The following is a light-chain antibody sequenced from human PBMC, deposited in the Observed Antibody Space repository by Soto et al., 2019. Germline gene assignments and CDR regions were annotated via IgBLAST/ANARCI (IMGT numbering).Light chain of an antibody. Sequence: DIQMTQSPSSLSASVGDRVTITCRASQSISNYLNWYQHKAGKAPKVLIYAASSLQSGVPSRFSGSGSGTDFTLTISSLQPEDFATYYCQQSYSTSITFGQGTRLEI. CDR2: AAS. J-gene: IGKJ5*01. CDR1: QSISNY. V-gene: IGKV1-39*01. CDR3: QQSYSTSIT.